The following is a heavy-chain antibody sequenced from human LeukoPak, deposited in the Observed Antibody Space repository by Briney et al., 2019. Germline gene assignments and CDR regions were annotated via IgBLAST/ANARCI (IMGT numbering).Heavy chain of an antibody. CDR3: AKDHRAYCGGDCVDFDY. CDR1: GFTFSSYG. D-gene: IGHD2-21*02. CDR2: IRYDGSNK. J-gene: IGHJ4*02. V-gene: IGHV3-30*02. Sequence: GGSLRLSCAASGFTFSSYGMHWVRQAPGKGLEWVAFIRYDGSNKYYADSVKGRFTISRDNSKNTLYLQMNSLRAEDTAVYYCAKDHRAYCGGDCVDFDYWGQGTLVTVSS.